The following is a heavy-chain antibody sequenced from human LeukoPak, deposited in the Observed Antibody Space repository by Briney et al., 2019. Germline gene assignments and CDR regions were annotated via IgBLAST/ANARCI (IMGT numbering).Heavy chain of an antibody. Sequence: GGSLRLSCAGSGFTLSDFYMYWIRQAPGKGLEWVSSISSTSSYIYYADSVKGRFTISRDNAQKSLYLQMNSLRAEDTAVYYCARVGYSSGWYFDYWGQGTLVTVSS. V-gene: IGHV3-11*06. CDR2: ISSTSSYI. J-gene: IGHJ4*02. CDR1: GFTLSDFY. CDR3: ARVGYSSGWYFDY. D-gene: IGHD6-19*01.